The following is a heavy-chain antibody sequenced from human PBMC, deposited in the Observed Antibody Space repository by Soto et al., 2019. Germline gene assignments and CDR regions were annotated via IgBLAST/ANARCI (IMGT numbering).Heavy chain of an antibody. CDR1: GGSISTSWDY. CDR2: ISHSGIT. D-gene: IGHD5-12*01. CDR3: ARVSHGYCRGLSAP. J-gene: IGHJ5*02. Sequence: SATLPVTCPVSGGSISTSWDYWLCIRKHPGKGLEWIGYISHSGITEYNPSLKSRLTLSMDTSTNQVSLEMNSVTAADTAFYYCARVSHGYCRGLSAPRGQGTPVTVSS. V-gene: IGHV4-31*03.